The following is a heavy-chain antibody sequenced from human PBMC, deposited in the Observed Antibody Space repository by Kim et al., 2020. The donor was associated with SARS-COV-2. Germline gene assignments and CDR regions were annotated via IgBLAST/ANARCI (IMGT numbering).Heavy chain of an antibody. Sequence: ASVKVSCKASGYTFTSYAMHWVRQAPGQRLEWMGWINAGNGNTKYSQKFQGRVTITRDTSASTAYMELSSLRSEDTAVYYCARSRFHSSGYYYSTQARLYYFDYWGQGTLVTVSS. CDR3: ARSRFHSSGYYYSTQARLYYFDY. CDR2: INAGNGNT. CDR1: GYTFTSYA. D-gene: IGHD3-22*01. V-gene: IGHV1-3*01. J-gene: IGHJ4*02.